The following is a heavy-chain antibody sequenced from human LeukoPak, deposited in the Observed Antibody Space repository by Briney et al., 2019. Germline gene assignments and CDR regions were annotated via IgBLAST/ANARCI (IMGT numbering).Heavy chain of an antibody. Sequence: GGSLRLSCEASGFTFRSHGMHWVRQAPGKGLEWVAVIWFDGSHEYYVDSVKGRFTISRDNSKNTLYLRMNTLRGEDTAVYYCVRDVKRKAMWSGDIWGQGSLVTVSS. CDR2: IWFDGSHE. CDR3: VRDVKRKAMWSGDI. D-gene: IGHD2-21*01. CDR1: GFTFRSHG. J-gene: IGHJ4*02. V-gene: IGHV3-33*01.